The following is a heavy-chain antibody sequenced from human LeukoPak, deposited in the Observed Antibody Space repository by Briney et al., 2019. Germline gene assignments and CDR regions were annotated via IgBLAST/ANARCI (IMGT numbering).Heavy chain of an antibody. Sequence: SETLSLTCTVSGGSISSSSYYWGWIRQPPGKGLEWIGNIYYSGSTYYSPSLKSRVTISVDTSKNQFSLKLSSVTAADTAVYYCARVPFSGSYFLSYYYYMDVWGKGTTVTVSS. CDR3: ARVPFSGSYFLSYYYYMDV. CDR1: GGSISSSSYY. CDR2: IYYSGST. V-gene: IGHV4-39*07. J-gene: IGHJ6*03. D-gene: IGHD1-26*01.